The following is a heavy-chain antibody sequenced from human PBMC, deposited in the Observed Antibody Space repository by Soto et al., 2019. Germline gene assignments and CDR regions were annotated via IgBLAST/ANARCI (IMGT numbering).Heavy chain of an antibody. V-gene: IGHV3-15*01. CDR2: IKSTTDGGTI. CDR3: SIHRYKVRRSAVVPYYYMDV. Sequence: EVQLVESGGGLVKPGGSLRLSCAPSGFTFSRAWMSWVRQAPGKGLEWLGRIKSTTDGGTIDYAAPVKGRFTISRDDSQNTLYLQMNSMTVEDTAVYYCSIHRYKVRRSAVVPYYYMDVWGKGTTVTVSS. J-gene: IGHJ6*03. CDR1: GFTFSRAW. D-gene: IGHD3-22*01.